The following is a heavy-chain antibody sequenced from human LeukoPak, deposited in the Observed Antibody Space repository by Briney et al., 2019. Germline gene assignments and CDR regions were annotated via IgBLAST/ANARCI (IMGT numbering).Heavy chain of an antibody. J-gene: IGHJ4*02. Sequence: GGSLGLSCAASGFTFSSYAMSWVRQAPGKGLEWVSAISGSGGSTYCADSVKGRFTISRDNSKNTLYLQMNSLRAEDTAVYYCAKATTVVTDVDYWGQGTLVTVSS. CDR1: GFTFSSYA. D-gene: IGHD4-23*01. CDR3: AKATTVVTDVDY. CDR2: ISGSGGST. V-gene: IGHV3-23*01.